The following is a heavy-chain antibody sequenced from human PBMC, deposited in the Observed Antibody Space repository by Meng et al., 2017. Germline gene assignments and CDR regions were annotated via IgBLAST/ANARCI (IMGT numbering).Heavy chain of an antibody. J-gene: IGHJ4*02. CDR1: GYTLTELS. V-gene: IGHV1-24*01. Sequence: ASVKVSCKVSGYTLTELSMHWVRQAPGKGLEWMGGFVPEDGETIYAQKFQGRVTMTEDTSTDTAYMELSSLRSEDTAVYYCATDRYCSGGSCYRVRYFDYWGQGTLVTVSS. CDR2: FVPEDGET. CDR3: ATDRYCSGGSCYRVRYFDY. D-gene: IGHD2-15*01.